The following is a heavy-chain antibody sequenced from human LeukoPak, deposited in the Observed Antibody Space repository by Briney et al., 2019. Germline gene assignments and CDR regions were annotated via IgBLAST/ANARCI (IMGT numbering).Heavy chain of an antibody. CDR2: INRSSSYK. CDR1: GFTFSSYS. J-gene: IGHJ3*02. V-gene: IGHV3-21*01. D-gene: IGHD6-19*01. CDR3: AGEVPYEAVAGHGGFDI. Sequence: GGSLRLSCAASGFTFSSYSMNWVRQAPGKGLEWVASINRSSSYKYYADSVKGRFTISSDNAKDSVYLQMNSLRAEGTAVYCCAGEVPYEAVAGHGGFDIWGQGTMVTVSS.